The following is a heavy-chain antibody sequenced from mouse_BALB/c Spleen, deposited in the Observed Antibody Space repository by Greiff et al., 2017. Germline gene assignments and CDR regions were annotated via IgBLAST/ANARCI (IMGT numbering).Heavy chain of an antibody. J-gene: IGHJ3*01. CDR1: GFTFSSYA. Sequence: EVQVVESGGGLVKPGGSLKLSCAASGFTFSSYAMSWVRQTPEKRLEWVASISSGGSTYYPDSVKGRFTISRDNARNILYLQMSSLRSEDTAMYYCARGNYGSYWGKGTRVTVSA. CDR2: ISSGGST. V-gene: IGHV5-6-5*01. CDR3: ARGNYGSY. D-gene: IGHD1-2*01.